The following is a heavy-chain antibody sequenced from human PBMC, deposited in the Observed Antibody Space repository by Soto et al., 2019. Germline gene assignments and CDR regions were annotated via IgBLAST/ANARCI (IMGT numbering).Heavy chain of an antibody. Sequence: GGSLRLSCAASGFTFSSYAMSWVRQAPGKGLEWVSAISGSGGSTYYADSVKGRFTISRDNSKNTLYLQMNSLRAEDTAVYYCAKVADIVVVVAANFFDYWGQGTLVTVSS. D-gene: IGHD2-15*01. CDR3: AKVADIVVVVAANFFDY. V-gene: IGHV3-23*01. CDR2: ISGSGGST. CDR1: GFTFSSYA. J-gene: IGHJ4*02.